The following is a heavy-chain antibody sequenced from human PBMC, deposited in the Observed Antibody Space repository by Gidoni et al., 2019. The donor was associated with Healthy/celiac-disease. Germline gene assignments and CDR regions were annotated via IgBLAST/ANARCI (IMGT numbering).Heavy chain of an antibody. Sequence: QVQLVESGGGVVQPGRSLRLSCAASGFTFSSYGMHWVRQAPGKGLEWVAVISYEGSNKYYADSVKGRFTISRDNSKNTLYLQMNSLRAEDTAVYYCAKAMSYLDTYYYYYGMDVWGQGTTVTVSS. CDR1: GFTFSSYG. J-gene: IGHJ6*02. CDR2: ISYEGSNK. D-gene: IGHD2-21*01. CDR3: AKAMSYLDTYYYYYGMDV. V-gene: IGHV3-30*18.